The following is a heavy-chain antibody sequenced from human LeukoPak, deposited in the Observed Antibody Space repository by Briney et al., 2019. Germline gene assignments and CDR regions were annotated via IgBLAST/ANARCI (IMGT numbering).Heavy chain of an antibody. CDR3: ARDSVKYFYDSGGPHAGAFDI. V-gene: IGHV1-8*01. CDR1: GYTFTSYD. D-gene: IGHD3-22*01. CDR2: MNPNSGNT. J-gene: IGHJ3*02. Sequence: GASVKVSCKASGYTFTSYDINWVRQATGQGLEWMGWMNPNSGNTGYAQKFQGRVTMTRDTSISTAYMELSRLRSDDTAVYYCARDSVKYFYDSGGPHAGAFDIWGQGTMVTVSS.